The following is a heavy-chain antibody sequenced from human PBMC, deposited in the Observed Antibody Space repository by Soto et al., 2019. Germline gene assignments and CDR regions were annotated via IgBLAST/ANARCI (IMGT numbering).Heavy chain of an antibody. J-gene: IGHJ4*02. Sequence: SETLSLTCAVYGGSFSGYYWSWIRQPPGKGLEWIGDINHSGSTNYNPSLKSRVTISVDTSKNQFSLKLSSVTAADTAVYYCARAAYYYESSGYYPGDYWGQGTLVTVSS. V-gene: IGHV4-34*01. CDR3: ARAAYYYESSGYYPGDY. D-gene: IGHD3-22*01. CDR2: INHSGST. CDR1: GGSFSGYY.